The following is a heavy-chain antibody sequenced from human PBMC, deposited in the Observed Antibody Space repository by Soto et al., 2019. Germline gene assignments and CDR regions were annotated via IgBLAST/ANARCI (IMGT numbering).Heavy chain of an antibody. J-gene: IGHJ4*02. CDR3: TTDWSTTMNTFDY. CDR2: IKSKSAGGTT. V-gene: IGHV3-15*01. CDR1: GFTFNNAW. D-gene: IGHD4-17*01. Sequence: PGWSLRLSCAASGFTFNNAWMTWVRQAPGKGLEWVGRIKSKSAGGTTDYAAPVKGRFTISRDDSKNTLYLQMNSLKTEDTAVYYCTTDWSTTMNTFDYWGQGTLVTVSS.